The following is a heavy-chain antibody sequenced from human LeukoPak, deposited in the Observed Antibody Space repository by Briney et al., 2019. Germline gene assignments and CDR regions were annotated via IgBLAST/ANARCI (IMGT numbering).Heavy chain of an antibody. V-gene: IGHV3-72*01. J-gene: IGHJ4*02. CDR2: SRSRSKPNSCTT. CDR1: GFTFSDHH. Sequence: GGSLRLSCAASGFTFSDHHIDWVRQAPGKGLQWVGRSRSRSKPNSCTTEFAASFEGRFILSRDESKNTLYLQMNSLNTEDTAVYYCVRAITTVGGWYHFDYWGQGTLVTVSS. D-gene: IGHD6-19*01. CDR3: VRAITTVGGWYHFDY.